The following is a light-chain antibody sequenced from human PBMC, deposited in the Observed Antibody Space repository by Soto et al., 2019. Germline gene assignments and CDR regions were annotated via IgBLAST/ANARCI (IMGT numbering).Light chain of an antibody. CDR1: SSSIGAGYD. CDR2: GNS. Sequence: QLVLTQPPSVSGAPGQRVTISCTGSSSSIGAGYDVHWYQQLPGTAPKLLIYGNSNRPSGVPDRFSGSKSGTSASLAITGLQPEDEADYYCQSYDSSLSGSTVFGGGTKLTVL. V-gene: IGLV1-40*01. CDR3: QSYDSSLSGSTV. J-gene: IGLJ3*02.